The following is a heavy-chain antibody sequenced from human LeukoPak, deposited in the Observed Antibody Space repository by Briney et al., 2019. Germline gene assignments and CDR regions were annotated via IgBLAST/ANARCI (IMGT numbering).Heavy chain of an antibody. Sequence: NPSETLSLTCTVSGGSISSGSYYWGWIRQPPGKGLEYIGSTYYSGSTYYNPSLKSRVTTSVDTSKNQFSLKLSSVTAADTALYYCARHEGIVTPFDYWGQGTLVTVSS. D-gene: IGHD2-15*01. V-gene: IGHV4-39*01. CDR1: GGSISSGSYY. J-gene: IGHJ4*02. CDR2: TYYSGST. CDR3: ARHEGIVTPFDY.